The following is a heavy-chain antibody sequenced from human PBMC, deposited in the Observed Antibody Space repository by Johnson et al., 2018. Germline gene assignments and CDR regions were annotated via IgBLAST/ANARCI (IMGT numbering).Heavy chain of an antibody. J-gene: IGHJ6*02. V-gene: IGHV3-66*01. D-gene: IGHD6-19*01. CDR1: GFTVSSNY. CDR3: AKRGTVAGTSYYYYGMDV. Sequence: EVQLVESGGGLVQPGGSLRLSCAASGFTVSSNYMSWVRQAPGKGLEWVSVIYSGGSTYYADSVKGRFTISRDNSKNTLYLQMNSLRAEDTAVYYCAKRGTVAGTSYYYYGMDVWGQGTTVTVSS. CDR2: IYSGGST.